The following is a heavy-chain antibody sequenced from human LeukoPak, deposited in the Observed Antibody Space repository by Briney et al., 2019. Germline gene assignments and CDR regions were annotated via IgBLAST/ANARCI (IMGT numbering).Heavy chain of an antibody. CDR2: IYYSGST. CDR3: ARIVPYKYRYVDY. Sequence: TSETLSLTCTVPGGSINNYYWIWIRQPPGKGLEWIGYIYYSGSTTYNPSLKSRVTISLATSNNQFSLKLESVTAPDTAVYYCARIVPYKYRYVDYWGQGTLVTVSS. D-gene: IGHD3-16*02. J-gene: IGHJ4*02. V-gene: IGHV4-59*01. CDR1: GGSINNYY.